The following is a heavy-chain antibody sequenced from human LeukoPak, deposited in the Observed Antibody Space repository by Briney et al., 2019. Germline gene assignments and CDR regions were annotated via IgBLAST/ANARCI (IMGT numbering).Heavy chain of an antibody. J-gene: IGHJ6*02. Sequence: SETLSLTCTVSGGSISSYYWSWIRQPAGKGLEWIGRIYTSGSTNYNPSLESRVTMSVDTSKNQFSLKLSSVTAADTAVYYCARGVNDFWSGYYYYGMDVWGQGTTVTVSS. CDR1: GGSISSYY. CDR3: ARGVNDFWSGYYYYGMDV. CDR2: IYTSGST. V-gene: IGHV4-4*07. D-gene: IGHD3-3*01.